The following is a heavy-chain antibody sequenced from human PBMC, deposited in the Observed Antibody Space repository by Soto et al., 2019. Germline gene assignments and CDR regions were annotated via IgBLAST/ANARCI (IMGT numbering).Heavy chain of an antibody. J-gene: IGHJ4*02. Sequence: QLQLQESGSGLVKPSQTLSLTCAVSDGSISSGGYSWSWIRQPPGKGLEWIGYIYHSGSTYYNPSLQRRVTISVDRSKNQFSLKLSSVTAADTAVYYCARVGVVAATGIDYWGQGTLVTVSS. CDR3: ARVGVVAATGIDY. D-gene: IGHD2-15*01. CDR2: IYHSGST. V-gene: IGHV4-30-2*01. CDR1: DGSISSGGYS.